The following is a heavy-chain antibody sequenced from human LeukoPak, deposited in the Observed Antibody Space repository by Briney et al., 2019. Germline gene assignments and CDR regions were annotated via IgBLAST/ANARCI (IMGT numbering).Heavy chain of an antibody. CDR3: ARETLEGYDY. CDR1: GFTVSSNY. CDR2: IYSGGTT. Sequence: GGSLRLSCAASGFTVSSNYMSWVRQAPGKGLEWVTVIYSGGTTYYAASVKGRFTISRDTSKNTVYLQMNSLRAEDTAVYYCARETLEGYDYWGQGTLVTVSS. V-gene: IGHV3-66*01. J-gene: IGHJ4*02. D-gene: IGHD2-15*01.